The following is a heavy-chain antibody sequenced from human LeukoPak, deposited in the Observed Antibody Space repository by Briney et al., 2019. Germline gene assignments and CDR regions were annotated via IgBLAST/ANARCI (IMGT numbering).Heavy chain of an antibody. Sequence: PSETLSLTCTVSGGSISSYYWSWIRQPPGKGLEWIGYIYYSGSTNYNPSLKSRVTISVDTSKNQFSLKLSSVTAADTAVYYCVSGAAADNHPAYYYGMDVWGQGTTVTVSS. V-gene: IGHV4-59*08. J-gene: IGHJ6*02. CDR2: IYYSGST. D-gene: IGHD6-13*01. CDR3: VSGAAADNHPAYYYGMDV. CDR1: GGSISSYY.